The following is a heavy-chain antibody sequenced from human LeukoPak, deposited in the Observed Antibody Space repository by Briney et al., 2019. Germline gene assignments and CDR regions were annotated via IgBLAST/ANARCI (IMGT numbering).Heavy chain of an antibody. D-gene: IGHD1-1*01. J-gene: IGHJ4*01. CDR2: VYFNGAT. Sequence: PSGTVSLTCAFSGDSISNTLFYWGWIRQPPGKGLEWIGSVYFNGATSYDPSLKRRVTILIDTSKSHFSLNLRSVSAADTAVYYCARGPVRARYYFDFWGQRTLPTVSS. CDR3: ARGPVRARYYFDF. V-gene: IGHV4-39*02. CDR1: GDSISNTLFY.